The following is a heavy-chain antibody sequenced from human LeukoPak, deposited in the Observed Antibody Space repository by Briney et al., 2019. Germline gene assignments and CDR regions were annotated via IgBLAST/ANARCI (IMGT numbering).Heavy chain of an antibody. CDR1: GGSISSGGYY. V-gene: IGHV4-31*03. D-gene: IGHD2-2*01. J-gene: IGHJ4*02. CDR2: IYYSGST. CDR3: ARGGVVPAAKPYYFDY. Sequence: SQTLSLTCTVSGGSISSGGYYWSWIRQHPGKGLEWIGYIYYSGSTFYNPSLKSRVTISVDTSKTQFSLRLSSVTAADTAVYYCARGGVVPAAKPYYFDYSGQGTLVTVSP.